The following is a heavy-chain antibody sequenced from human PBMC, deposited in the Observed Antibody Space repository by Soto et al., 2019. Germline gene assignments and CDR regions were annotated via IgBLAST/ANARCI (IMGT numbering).Heavy chain of an antibody. Sequence: QVQLVESGGGVVQPGRSLRLSCAASGFTFSSYGMHWVRQAPGKGLEWVAVIWYDGSNKYYADSVKGRFTISRDNSKNTLYLQMNSLRAEDTAVYYCARDFSSLSGYVGYWGQGTLVTVSS. CDR3: ARDFSSLSGYVGY. CDR1: GFTFSSYG. V-gene: IGHV3-33*01. J-gene: IGHJ4*02. CDR2: IWYDGSNK. D-gene: IGHD5-12*01.